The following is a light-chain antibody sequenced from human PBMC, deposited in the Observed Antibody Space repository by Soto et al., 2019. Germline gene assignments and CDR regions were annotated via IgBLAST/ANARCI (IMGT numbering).Light chain of an antibody. CDR3: QQYDGYSPQT. CDR2: DSS. CDR1: QSVRNW. J-gene: IGKJ1*01. Sequence: DIQMTQSPSTLFASVGDRVTITCRASQSVRNWLAWYQQKPGRAPQLLIYDSSTLEPGVPSRFRGSGSGTEFTLTINGLQPDDFATYYCQQYDGYSPQTFGQGTKVDNK. V-gene: IGKV1-5*01.